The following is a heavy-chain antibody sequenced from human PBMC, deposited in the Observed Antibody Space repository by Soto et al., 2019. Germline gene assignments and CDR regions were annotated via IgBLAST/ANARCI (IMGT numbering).Heavy chain of an antibody. Sequence: GSLRLSCAASGFTVSSNYMSWVRQAPGKGLEWVSVIYSGGSTYYADSVKGRFTISRDNSKNTLYLQMNSLRAEDTAVYYCARANVVVVAATDNDAFDIWGQGTMVTVSS. CDR2: IYSGGST. D-gene: IGHD2-15*01. J-gene: IGHJ3*02. V-gene: IGHV3-66*01. CDR1: GFTVSSNY. CDR3: ARANVVVVAATDNDAFDI.